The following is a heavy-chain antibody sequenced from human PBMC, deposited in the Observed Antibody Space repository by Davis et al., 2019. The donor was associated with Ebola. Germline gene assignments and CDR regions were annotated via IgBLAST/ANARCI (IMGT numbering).Heavy chain of an antibody. D-gene: IGHD5-18*01. CDR2: IYGEST. V-gene: IGHV4-59*08. CDR3: ARPRDFGYGDPFDL. Sequence: MPSETLSLTCIVSGGSISDYFWSWIRQPPGRGLEWIGYIYGESTKYNASLQSRVTISVDTSKNQFSLKLKSVTAADTAVYFCARPRDFGYGDPFDLWGQGAVVTVSP. J-gene: IGHJ3*01. CDR1: GGSISDYF.